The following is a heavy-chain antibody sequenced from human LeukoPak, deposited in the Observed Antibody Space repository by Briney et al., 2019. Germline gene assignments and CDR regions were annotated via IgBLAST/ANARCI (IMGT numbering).Heavy chain of an antibody. J-gene: IGHJ4*02. CDR1: GFTISTHE. V-gene: IGHV3-48*03. CDR2: ISDSGNTI. CDR3: ARGSGTDY. Sequence: PGGSLRLSCAASGFTISTHEMNWVRQAPGKGLEWLSYISDSGNTIYYAASVKGRFTISRDTAKNSLYLQMNSLRAEDTAIYYCARGSGTDYWGQGTLVTVSS. D-gene: IGHD1-14*01.